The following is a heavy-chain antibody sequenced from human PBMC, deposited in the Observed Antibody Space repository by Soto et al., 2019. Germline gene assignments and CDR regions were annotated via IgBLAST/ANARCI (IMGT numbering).Heavy chain of an antibody. D-gene: IGHD3-3*01. CDR1: GGSISSGDYY. V-gene: IGHV4-31*03. Sequence: QVQLQESGPGLVKPSQTLSLPCTVSGGSISSGDYYWSWIRQHPGKGLEWIGYIYYSGSTYYNPPLKSRVTISVDTSKNQDSLKLSSVTAADTAVYYCARWWSGSRQGFDPWGQGTLVTVSS. CDR2: IYYSGST. CDR3: ARWWSGSRQGFDP. J-gene: IGHJ5*02.